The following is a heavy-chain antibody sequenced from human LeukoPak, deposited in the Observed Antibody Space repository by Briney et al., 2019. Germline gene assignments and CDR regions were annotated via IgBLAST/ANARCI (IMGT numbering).Heavy chain of an antibody. CDR1: GGSFSGYY. D-gene: IGHD1-1*01. CDR3: ARDRKLERTYFDY. Sequence: SETLSLTCTVSGGSFSGYYCTWIRQPPGKGLEWIGEINHSGSANYNPSLKSRVTISLDTSKNQFSLKLSSVTAADTAVYYCARDRKLERTYFDYWGQGTLVTVSS. V-gene: IGHV4-34*01. J-gene: IGHJ4*02. CDR2: INHSGSA.